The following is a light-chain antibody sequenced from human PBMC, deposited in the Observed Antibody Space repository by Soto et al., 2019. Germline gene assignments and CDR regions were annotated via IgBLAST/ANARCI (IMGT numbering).Light chain of an antibody. V-gene: IGKV3D-20*02. Sequence: PGERATVSCRASQSVSRSNLAWYQHKPGQAPRLLIYGTSNRATGIPDRFTGSGSGTDLTLTISSLQPEDLATYYCQQRSNWPWTFGQGTKMDI. J-gene: IGKJ1*01. CDR2: GTS. CDR1: QSVSRSN. CDR3: QQRSNWPWT.